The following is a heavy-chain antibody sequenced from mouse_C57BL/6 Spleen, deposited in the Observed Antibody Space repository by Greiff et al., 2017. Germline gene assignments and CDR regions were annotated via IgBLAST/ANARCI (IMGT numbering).Heavy chain of an antibody. CDR1: GYTFTSYW. V-gene: IGHV1-64*01. CDR3: ARERGLGFAY. CDR2: IHPNSGST. J-gene: IGHJ3*01. Sequence: VQLQESGAELVKPGASVKLSCKASGYTFTSYWMHWVKQRPGQGLEWIGMIHPNSGSTNYNEKFKSKATLTVDKSSSTAYMQLSSLTSEDSAVYYCARERGLGFAYWGQGTLVTVSA. D-gene: IGHD4-1*01.